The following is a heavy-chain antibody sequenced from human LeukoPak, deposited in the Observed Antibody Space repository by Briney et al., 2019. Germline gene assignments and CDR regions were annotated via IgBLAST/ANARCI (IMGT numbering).Heavy chain of an antibody. V-gene: IGHV4-4*02. D-gene: IGHD1-26*01. CDR2: IYHSGST. CDR3: ARAEVVGAHLRSGYFQH. Sequence: PSGTLSLTCAVSSGSISSSNWWSWIRQPPGKGLEWIGEIYHSGSTNYNPSLKSRVTISVDKSKTQFSLKLSSVTAADTAVYYCARAEVVGAHLRSGYFQHWGQGTLVIVSS. J-gene: IGHJ1*01. CDR1: SGSISSSNW.